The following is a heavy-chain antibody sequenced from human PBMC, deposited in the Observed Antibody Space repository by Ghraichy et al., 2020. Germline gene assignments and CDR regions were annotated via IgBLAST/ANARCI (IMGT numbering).Heavy chain of an antibody. Sequence: GGSLRLSCAASGFTFSDHYMDWVRQAPGKGLEWVGRTRNKANSYTTEYATSVKRRFTISRDDSKNSMYLQMNSLKSEDTAVYYCARVEATSGNWYIDPWGRGTLVTVSS. D-gene: IGHD3-10*01. CDR2: TRNKANSYTT. J-gene: IGHJ2*01. V-gene: IGHV3-72*01. CDR1: GFTFSDHY. CDR3: ARVEATSGNWYIDP.